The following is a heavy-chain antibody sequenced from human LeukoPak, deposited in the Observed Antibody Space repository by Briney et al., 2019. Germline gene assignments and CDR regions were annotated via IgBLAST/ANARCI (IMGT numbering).Heavy chain of an antibody. CDR2: IYHSGST. D-gene: IGHD3-3*01. Sequence: PSETLSLTCTVSGGSISTSSYYWGWIRQPPGKGLEWIGSIYHSGSTYYNPSLKSRVTISVDTSKNQFSLKLSSVTAADTAVYYCARANFGVVIGGPSNWFDPWGQGTLVTVSS. CDR3: ARANFGVVIGGPSNWFDP. CDR1: GGSISTSSYY. V-gene: IGHV4-39*07. J-gene: IGHJ5*02.